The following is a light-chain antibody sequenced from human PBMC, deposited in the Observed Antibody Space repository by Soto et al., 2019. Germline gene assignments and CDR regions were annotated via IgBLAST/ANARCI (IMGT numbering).Light chain of an antibody. CDR2: AAS. V-gene: IGKV1-39*01. CDR1: QSIGIY. J-gene: IGKJ3*01. Sequence: DIPMTQSPSSLSASVGDRVTITCRASQSIGIYLNWYQQEPGKAPKLLIYAASTLQSGVPLRFSGSGSGTDFTLSIGSLQAGDFATYFCQQSYSTPFTFDRETKVDIK. CDR3: QQSYSTPFT.